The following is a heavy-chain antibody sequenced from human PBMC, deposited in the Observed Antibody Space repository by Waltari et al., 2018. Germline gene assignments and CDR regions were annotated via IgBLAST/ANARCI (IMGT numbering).Heavy chain of an antibody. CDR1: GGSFSGYY. Sequence: QVQLQQWGAGLLKPSETLSLTCAVYGGSFSGYYWSWIRQPPGKGLEWIGEINHSGSTNYNPSLKSRVTISVDTSKNQFSLKRSSVTAADTAVYYCAREWGYCSGGSCYQIGTEDAFDIWGQGTMVTVSS. V-gene: IGHV4-34*01. CDR3: AREWGYCSGGSCYQIGTEDAFDI. CDR2: INHSGST. D-gene: IGHD2-15*01. J-gene: IGHJ3*02.